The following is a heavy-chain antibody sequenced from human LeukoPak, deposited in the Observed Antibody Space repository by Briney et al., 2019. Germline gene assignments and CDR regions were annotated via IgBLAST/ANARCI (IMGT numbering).Heavy chain of an antibody. Sequence: GASAKVSCKASGYTFTSYYMHWVRQAPGQGLEWMGWISAYNGNTNYAQKLQGRVTMTTDTSTSTAYMELRSLRSDDTAVYYCARDRRDAGITIFGVDWGQGTLVTVSS. CDR1: GYTFTSYY. D-gene: IGHD3-3*01. CDR3: ARDRRDAGITIFGVD. CDR2: ISAYNGNT. J-gene: IGHJ4*02. V-gene: IGHV1-18*04.